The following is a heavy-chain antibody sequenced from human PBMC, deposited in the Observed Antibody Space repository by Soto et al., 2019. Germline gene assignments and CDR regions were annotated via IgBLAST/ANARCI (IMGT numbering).Heavy chain of an antibody. CDR2: IDPHGVTT. CDR1: GFTFSSSE. D-gene: IGHD3-3*01. CDR3: ANSYDFWSGDYPSGIPSFDY. J-gene: IGHJ4*02. V-gene: IGHV3-64*01. Sequence: GGSLRLSCAASGFTFSSSEMHWVRQAPGKGLEYVSAIDPHGVTTYYANSVKGRFTISRDNSKNTLYLQMNSLRAEDTAVYYCANSYDFWSGDYPSGIPSFDYWGQGTLVTVSS.